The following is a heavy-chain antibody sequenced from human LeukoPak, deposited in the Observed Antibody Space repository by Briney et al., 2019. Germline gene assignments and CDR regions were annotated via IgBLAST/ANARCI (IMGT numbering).Heavy chain of an antibody. D-gene: IGHD3-22*01. CDR2: IYYSGST. CDR3: ASCYYYDSSYECAFDI. V-gene: IGHV4-59*12. CDR1: GGSISSYY. J-gene: IGHJ3*02. Sequence: PSETLSLTCTVSGGSISSYYWSWIRQPPGKGLEWIGYIYYSGSTNYNPSLKSRVTISVDKSKNQFSLKLSSVTAADTAVYYCASCYYYDSSYECAFDIWGQGTMVTVSS.